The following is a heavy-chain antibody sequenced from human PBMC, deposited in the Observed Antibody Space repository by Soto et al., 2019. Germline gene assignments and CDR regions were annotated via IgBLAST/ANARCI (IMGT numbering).Heavy chain of an antibody. Sequence: GGWMRLSRAFSCIIFSNNGIHLLRRAPGKGLEWVAFLSYDGSETFYADSVKGRFTISRDNSKSTLFLHMSSLKNEDTAFYYCAITSVADASFDYWGQGTLVTVSS. J-gene: IGHJ4*02. CDR2: LSYDGSET. V-gene: IGHV3-30*03. CDR1: CIIFSNNG. CDR3: AITSVADASFDY. D-gene: IGHD3-10*01.